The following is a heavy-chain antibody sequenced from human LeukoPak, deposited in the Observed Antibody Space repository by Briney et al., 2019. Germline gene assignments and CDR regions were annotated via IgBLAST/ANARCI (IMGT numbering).Heavy chain of an antibody. J-gene: IGHJ6*03. CDR1: GGSISSSSYY. D-gene: IGHD1-26*01. V-gene: IGHV4-39*07. CDR3: ARGGGSYLVFFYYYYYMDV. CDR2: IYYSGST. Sequence: PSETLSLTCTVSGGSISSSSYYWGWIRQPPGKGLEWIGSIYYSGSTYYNPSLKSRVTISVDTSKNQFSLKLSSVTAADTAVYYCARGGGSYLVFFYYYYYMDVWGKGTTVTVSS.